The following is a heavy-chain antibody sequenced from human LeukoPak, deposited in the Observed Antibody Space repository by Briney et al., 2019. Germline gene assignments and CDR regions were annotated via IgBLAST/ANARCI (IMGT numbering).Heavy chain of an antibody. CDR2: INHSGST. V-gene: IGHV4-34*01. CDR1: GGSFSGYY. Sequence: SETLSLTCAVYGGSFSGYYWSWIRQPPGKGLEWIGEINHSGSTNYNPSLKSRVTISVDTSKNQFSLKLRSVTAADTAVYYCARHFSGRSSGSYRGFRWFDPWGQGTLVTVSS. D-gene: IGHD1-26*01. CDR3: ARHFSGRSSGSYRGFRWFDP. J-gene: IGHJ5*02.